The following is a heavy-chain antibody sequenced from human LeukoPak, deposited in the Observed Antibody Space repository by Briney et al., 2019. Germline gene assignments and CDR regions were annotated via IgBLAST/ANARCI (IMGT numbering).Heavy chain of an antibody. D-gene: IGHD6-19*01. V-gene: IGHV1-2*02. CDR1: GYTFTGYY. CDR3: AREYSSGYNSNWFDP. J-gene: IGHJ5*02. CDR2: INPNSGDT. Sequence: GASVTVSCKASGYTFTGYYMHWVRQAPGQGLEWMGWINPNSGDTNYAQKFQGRVTMTRDTSISTAYMELSRLRSDDTAVYYCAREYSSGYNSNWFDPWGQGTLVTVSS.